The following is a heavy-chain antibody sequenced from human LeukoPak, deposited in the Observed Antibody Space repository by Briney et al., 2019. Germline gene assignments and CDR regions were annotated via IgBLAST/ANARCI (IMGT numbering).Heavy chain of an antibody. D-gene: IGHD5-12*01. J-gene: IGHJ4*02. CDR3: ARAGGFTTHYFDS. Sequence: SETLSLTCGVSGVPISLNSYYWGWVRQAPGGGLQWIGSVYYRGNTYINPSFKSRVAVSVDTSKNQFSLNLTSVTAADTAVYFCARAGGFTTHYFDSWGQGILVTVSS. CDR2: VYYRGNT. V-gene: IGHV4-39*07. CDR1: GVPISLNSYY.